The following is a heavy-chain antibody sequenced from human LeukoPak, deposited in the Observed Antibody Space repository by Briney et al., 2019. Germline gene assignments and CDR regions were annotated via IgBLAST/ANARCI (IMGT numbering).Heavy chain of an antibody. J-gene: IGHJ4*02. Sequence: AESLQISCKGSGYSFSTYWIAWVRQMPGKGLEWMGIIYPGDSDTRYSPSFQGQVTISADKSINTAYLQWSSLKASDTAMYYCARQAIEVEFDSWGQGTLVTGSS. V-gene: IGHV5-51*01. CDR3: ARQAIEVEFDS. D-gene: IGHD5-24*01. CDR1: GYSFSTYW. CDR2: IYPGDSDT.